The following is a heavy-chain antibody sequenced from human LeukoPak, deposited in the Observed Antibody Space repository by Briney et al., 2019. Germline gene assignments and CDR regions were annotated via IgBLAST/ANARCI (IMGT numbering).Heavy chain of an antibody. D-gene: IGHD4-17*01. V-gene: IGHV3-48*04. CDR1: GFTFSSYW. CDR3: ARGDYGDSVDY. CDR2: ISGSGTTI. J-gene: IGHJ4*02. Sequence: PGGSLRLSCAASGFTFSSYWMSWVRQAPGKGLEWVSYISGSGTTIYYADSLKGRFAISRDNAKNSLYLQMNSLTAEDTAVYYCARGDYGDSVDYWGQGTLVTVSS.